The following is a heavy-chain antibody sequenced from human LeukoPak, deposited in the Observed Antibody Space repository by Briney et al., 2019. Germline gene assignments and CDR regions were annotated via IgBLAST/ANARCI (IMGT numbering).Heavy chain of an antibody. Sequence: PWETLSLTCTVSGGSISSSSYYWGWIRQPPGKGLEWIGSIYYSGSTYYNPSLKSRVTISVDTSKNQFSLKLSSVTAADTAVYYCADIAARVDYWGQGTLVTVSS. CDR3: ADIAARVDY. V-gene: IGHV4-39*07. D-gene: IGHD6-6*01. CDR1: GGSISSSSYY. CDR2: IYYSGST. J-gene: IGHJ4*02.